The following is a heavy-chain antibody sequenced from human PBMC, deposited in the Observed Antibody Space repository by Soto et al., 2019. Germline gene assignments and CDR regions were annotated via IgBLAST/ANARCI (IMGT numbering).Heavy chain of an antibody. Sequence: AGVKVSCKASGYTFTSYDINWVRQATGQGLEWMGWMNPNSGNTGYAQKFQGRVTMTRNTSISTAYMELSSLRSEDTAVYYCARGIELRYFDWLLSYYYGMDVWRQGTTVTVSS. CDR2: MNPNSGNT. D-gene: IGHD3-9*01. V-gene: IGHV1-8*01. CDR3: ARGIELRYFDWLLSYYYGMDV. CDR1: GYTFTSYD. J-gene: IGHJ6*02.